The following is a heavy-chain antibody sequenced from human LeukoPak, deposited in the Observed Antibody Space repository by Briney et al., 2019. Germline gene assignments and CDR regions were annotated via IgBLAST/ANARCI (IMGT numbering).Heavy chain of an antibody. J-gene: IGHJ6*04. D-gene: IGHD3-16*01. Sequence: GGSLRLSCAASGFTFSSSWMHWVRQAPGKGLVWVSRITRDGSSTTYADSVKGRFTTARDNAKNTLYLQMDSLRDDDTAVYYCARDPGYESWSPFWGGMDVWGNGTTVIVSS. CDR3: ARDPGYESWSPFWGGMDV. CDR2: ITRDGSST. CDR1: GFTFSSSW. V-gene: IGHV3-74*01.